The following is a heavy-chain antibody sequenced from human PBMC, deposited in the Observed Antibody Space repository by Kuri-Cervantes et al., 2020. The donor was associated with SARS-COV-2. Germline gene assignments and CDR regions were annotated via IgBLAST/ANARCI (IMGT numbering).Heavy chain of an antibody. Sequence: SQTLSLTCAVYGGSFSGYYWSWIRQPPGKGLEWIGEINHSGSTNYNPSLKSRVTISVDTSKNQFSLKLSSVTAADTAVYYCARARWGSGWTYYYYGMDVWGQGTTVTVSS. CDR1: GGSFSGYY. J-gene: IGHJ6*02. CDR3: ARARWGSGWTYYYYGMDV. D-gene: IGHD6-19*01. V-gene: IGHV4-34*01. CDR2: INHSGST.